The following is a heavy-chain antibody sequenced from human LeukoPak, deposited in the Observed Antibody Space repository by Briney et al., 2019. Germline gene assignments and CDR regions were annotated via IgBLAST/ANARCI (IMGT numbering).Heavy chain of an antibody. D-gene: IGHD3-16*01. CDR3: ARISLAFGMDV. J-gene: IGHJ6*02. CDR2: ISYDANKQ. Sequence: GGSLRLSCAVSGFTFSSYTMHWVRQAPGKGLEWVALISYDANKQFQSDSVKGRFTISRDNSKNTLYLQMNSRRVEDTAVYYCARISLAFGMDVWGQGTTVIVSS. CDR1: GFTFSSYT. V-gene: IGHV3-30-3*01.